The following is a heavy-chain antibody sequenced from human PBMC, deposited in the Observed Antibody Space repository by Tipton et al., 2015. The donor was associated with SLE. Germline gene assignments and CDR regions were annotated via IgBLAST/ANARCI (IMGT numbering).Heavy chain of an antibody. CDR2: INHSGST. Sequence: TLSLTCAVYGGSFSGYYWSWIRQPPGKGLEWIGEINHSGSTYYNPSLKSRVTISVDTSKNQFSLKLSSVTAADTAVYYCAREVYCGGDCYSGGIDYWGQGTLVTVSS. CDR1: GGSFSGYY. CDR3: AREVYCGGDCYSGGIDY. J-gene: IGHJ4*02. V-gene: IGHV4-34*01. D-gene: IGHD2-21*02.